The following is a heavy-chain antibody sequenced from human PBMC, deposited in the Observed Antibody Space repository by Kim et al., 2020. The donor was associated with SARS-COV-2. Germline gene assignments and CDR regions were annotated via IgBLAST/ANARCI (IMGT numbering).Heavy chain of an antibody. CDR2: ISGSGGST. D-gene: IGHD2-15*01. J-gene: IGHJ4*02. CDR1: GFTFSSYA. CDR3: AKTCSGGSCRYYFDY. V-gene: IGHV3-23*01. Sequence: GGSLRLSCAASGFTFSSYAMSWVRQAPGKGLEWVSAISGSGGSTYYADSVKGRFTISRDNSKNTLYLQMNSLRAEDTAVYYCAKTCSGGSCRYYFDYWGQGTLVTVSS.